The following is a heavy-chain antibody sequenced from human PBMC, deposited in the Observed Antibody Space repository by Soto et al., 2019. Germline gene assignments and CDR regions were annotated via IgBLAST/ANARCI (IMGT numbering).Heavy chain of an antibody. V-gene: IGHV3-74*01. CDR3: VRVAYGDLGG. CDR1: GFTFSSYW. J-gene: IGHJ4*02. Sequence: EVQLVESGGGLVQPGGSLRLSCAASGFTFSSYWMHWVRQAPGKGLVWVSRIKSDGRDTSYADSVKGRFTISRDNAKNTLYLQMSILRAEDTAVYYCVRVAYGDLGGWGQGTLVTVSS. CDR2: IKSDGRDT. D-gene: IGHD4-17*01.